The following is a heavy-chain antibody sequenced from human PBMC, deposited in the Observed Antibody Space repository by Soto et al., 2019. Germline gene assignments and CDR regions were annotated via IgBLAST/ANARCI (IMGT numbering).Heavy chain of an antibody. CDR2: ISAYNGNT. CDR3: ARVHYDSSGYYYYYYGMDV. J-gene: IGHJ6*02. CDR1: GYTFTSYG. D-gene: IGHD3-22*01. Sequence: ASVKVSCKASGYTFTSYGISWVRQAPGQGLEWMGWISAYNGNTNYAQKLQGRVTMTTDTSTSTAYMELRSLRSDDTAVYYCARVHYDSSGYYYYYYGMDVWGQGTTVTVSS. V-gene: IGHV1-18*01.